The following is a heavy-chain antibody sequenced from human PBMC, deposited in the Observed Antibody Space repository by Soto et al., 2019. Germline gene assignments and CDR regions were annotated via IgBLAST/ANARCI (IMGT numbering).Heavy chain of an antibody. CDR1: GYTFTGYY. V-gene: IGHV1-2*02. Sequence: ASVKVSCKASGYTFTGYYMHWVRQAPGQGPEWMGWINPNSGGTNYAQKFQGRVTMTRDTSISTAYMELSRLRSDDTAVYYCARVAAAGGYYYGMDVWGQGTTVTVSS. CDR3: ARVAAAGGYYYGMDV. CDR2: INPNSGGT. D-gene: IGHD6-13*01. J-gene: IGHJ6*02.